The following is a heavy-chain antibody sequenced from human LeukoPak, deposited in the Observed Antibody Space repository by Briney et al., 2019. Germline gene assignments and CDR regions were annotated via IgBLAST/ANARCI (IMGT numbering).Heavy chain of an antibody. J-gene: IGHJ4*03. V-gene: IGHV4-34*01. CDR3: ARGPTISETGYFDF. D-gene: IGHD1-1*01. CDR1: GGSFSRYY. CDR2: IDHRGDT. Sequence: SETLSLTCAVYGGSFSRYYWSCIRQSPGKGLEWIAEIDHRGDTNYNPSVKSRVTISVDTSKNQFSLKVRSLSAADTAVYYCARGPTISETGYFDFWGQGTLVTVSS.